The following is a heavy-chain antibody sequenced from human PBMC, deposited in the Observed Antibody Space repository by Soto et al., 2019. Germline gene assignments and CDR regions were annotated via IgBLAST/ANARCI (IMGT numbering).Heavy chain of an antibody. J-gene: IGHJ5*02. CDR3: ASSLAALQVLSLT. Sequence: GASVKVSCKASGGTFSSYAISWVRQAPGQGLERMGGIIPIFGTANYAQKFQGRVTITADESTSTAYMELSSLRSEDTAVYYCASSLAALQVLSLTWGQGTLVTVSS. CDR1: GGTFSSYA. D-gene: IGHD6-6*01. CDR2: IIPIFGTA. V-gene: IGHV1-69*13.